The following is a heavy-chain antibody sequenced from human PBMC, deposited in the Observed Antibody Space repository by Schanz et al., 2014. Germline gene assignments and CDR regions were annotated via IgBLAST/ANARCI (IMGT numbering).Heavy chain of an antibody. Sequence: LVESGGGVVQPGRSLRLSCAASGFTFDDYTMHWVRQAPGKGLEWVSLITWDGGITYYADSLKGRFTISRDNSKNSLYLQMNSLRTEDTALYYCAKGAVEMSTGLGGSWGQGTLVTVSS. D-gene: IGHD3-16*01. V-gene: IGHV3-43*01. CDR1: GFTFDDYT. CDR3: AKGAVEMSTGLGGS. CDR2: ITWDGGIT. J-gene: IGHJ5*02.